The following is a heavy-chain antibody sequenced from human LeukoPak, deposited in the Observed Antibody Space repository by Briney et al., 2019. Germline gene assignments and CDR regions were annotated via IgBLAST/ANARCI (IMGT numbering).Heavy chain of an antibody. CDR3: ARQSTGYSNYFDY. V-gene: IGHV4-59*08. CDR2: IYYSGST. Sequence: SETLSLTCTVSGGSISSYYWSWIRQPPGKGLEWIGYIYYSGSTNYNPSLKSRVTISVDTSKNQFSLKLSSVTAADTAVYYCARQSTGYSNYFDYWGQGTLVTVSS. D-gene: IGHD3-9*01. J-gene: IGHJ4*02. CDR1: GGSISSYY.